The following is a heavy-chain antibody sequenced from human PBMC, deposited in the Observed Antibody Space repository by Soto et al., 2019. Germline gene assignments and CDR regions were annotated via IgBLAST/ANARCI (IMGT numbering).Heavy chain of an antibody. J-gene: IGHJ6*02. CDR2: ISSSGSTI. CDR3: ARDKNNRSRWYEFNYYYYYGMDV. CDR1: GFTFSSYE. Sequence: PGGSLRLSCAASGFTFSSYEMNWVRQAPGKGLEWVSYISSSGSTIYYADSVKGRFTVSRDNAKNSLYLQMNSLRAEDTAVYYCARDKNNRSRWYEFNYYYYYGMDVWGQATTVTV. D-gene: IGHD6-13*01. V-gene: IGHV3-48*03.